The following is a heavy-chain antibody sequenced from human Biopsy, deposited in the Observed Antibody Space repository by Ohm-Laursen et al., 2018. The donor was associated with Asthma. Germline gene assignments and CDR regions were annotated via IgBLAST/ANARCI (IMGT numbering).Heavy chain of an antibody. Sequence: GASVKVSCKASGGSFSNFAFSWVRQAPGHGLEWMGTILTKFDITSYAEKFQGRVTITADKSTSTTYMELSRLRSEDTPVYYCARSYDTDSYPVLVLDYWGQGTLVTVSS. CDR3: ARSYDTDSYPVLVLDY. J-gene: IGHJ4*02. V-gene: IGHV1-69*04. CDR2: ILTKFDIT. CDR1: GGSFSNFA. D-gene: IGHD3-22*01.